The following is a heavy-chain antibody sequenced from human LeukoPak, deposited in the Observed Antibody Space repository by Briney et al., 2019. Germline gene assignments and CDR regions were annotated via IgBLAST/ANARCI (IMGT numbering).Heavy chain of an antibody. Sequence: SETLSLTCTVSGGSISSSSYYWGWIRQPPGKGLEWIGSIYYSGSTYYNPSLKSRVTISVDTSKNQFSLKLSSVTAADTAVYYCARRTPGGVAVGGDWFDPWGQGTLVTVSS. CDR2: IYYSGST. D-gene: IGHD6-19*01. V-gene: IGHV4-39*01. CDR1: GGSISSSSYY. CDR3: ARRTPGGVAVGGDWFDP. J-gene: IGHJ5*02.